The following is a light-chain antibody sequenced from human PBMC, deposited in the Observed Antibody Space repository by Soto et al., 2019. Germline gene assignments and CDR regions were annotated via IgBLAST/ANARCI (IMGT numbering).Light chain of an antibody. CDR1: QTVRNNY. CDR3: HQYVSSWT. V-gene: IGKV3-20*01. J-gene: IGKJ1*01. Sequence: EFVLTQSPGTLSLSPGEIATLSCRASQTVRNNYLAWYQQKPGQAPRLLIYGASSRATGIPDRFSGSGSGTDFTLTISRLEPEDFAVYYCHQYVSSWTFGQGTKVDIK. CDR2: GAS.